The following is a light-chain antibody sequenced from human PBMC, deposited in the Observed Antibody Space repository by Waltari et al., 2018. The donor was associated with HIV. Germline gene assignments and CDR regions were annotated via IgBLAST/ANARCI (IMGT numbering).Light chain of an antibody. V-gene: IGLV2-14*03. CDR3: NSYTSSGTLV. CDR1: SSAIVAYNY. CDR2: AVS. Sequence: QSGLTHPASVSGSPGPSITISCTGSSSAIVAYNYVSWSQQYPGKAPTLIIYAVSNRPSGVSNRFSGSKSGNTASLTISGLQAEDEADYYCNSYTSSGTLVFGGGTRLTVL. J-gene: IGLJ3*02.